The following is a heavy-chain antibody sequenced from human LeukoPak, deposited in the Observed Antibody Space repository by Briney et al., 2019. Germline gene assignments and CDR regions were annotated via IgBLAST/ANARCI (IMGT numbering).Heavy chain of an antibody. CDR1: GFTFSTYT. CDR2: ILYDGSIK. J-gene: IGHJ4*02. V-gene: IGHV3-30*04. Sequence: GGSLRLSCAVSGFTFSTYTMHWVRQAPGKGLEWVAVILYDGSIKQYAESVKGRFTISRDNSKNTLDLQMNSLGVEDTAVYHCARIRTAYCGTTKCREFDHWGPGTLVAVSS. CDR3: ARIRTAYCGTTKCREFDH. D-gene: IGHD2-21*01.